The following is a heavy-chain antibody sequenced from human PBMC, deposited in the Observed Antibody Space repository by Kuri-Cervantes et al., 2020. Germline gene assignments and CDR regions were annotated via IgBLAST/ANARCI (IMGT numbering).Heavy chain of an antibody. Sequence: SETLSLTCAVYGGSFSGYYWSWIRQSPGKGLEWIGEINHSGSTNYNPSLKSRVTISVDTSKNQFSLKLSSVTAADTAVYYCAGLAVAGTFDYWGQGTLVTVSS. V-gene: IGHV4-34*01. CDR1: GGSFSGYY. D-gene: IGHD6-19*01. CDR2: INHSGST. CDR3: AGLAVAGTFDY. J-gene: IGHJ4*02.